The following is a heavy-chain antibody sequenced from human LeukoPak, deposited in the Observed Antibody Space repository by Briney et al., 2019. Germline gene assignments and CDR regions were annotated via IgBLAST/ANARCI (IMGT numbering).Heavy chain of an antibody. J-gene: IGHJ4*02. V-gene: IGHV1-2*02. CDR2: INPDSGGT. CDR1: GYTFTDYY. CDR3: ARPFIETPSLGALDY. Sequence: ASVKVSCKASGYTFTDYYMHWVRQAPGQGLEWMGWINPDSGGTNYAQNFQGRVTMTRDTSISTAYMELSRLRSDDKAVYYCARPFIETPSLGALDYWGQGTLVTVSS. D-gene: IGHD4-23*01.